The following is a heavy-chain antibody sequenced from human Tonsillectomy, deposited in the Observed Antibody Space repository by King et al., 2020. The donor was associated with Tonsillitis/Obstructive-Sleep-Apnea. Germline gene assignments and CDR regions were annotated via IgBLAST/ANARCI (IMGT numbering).Heavy chain of an antibody. J-gene: IGHJ4*02. Sequence: VQLQESGPGLVKPSQTLSLTCTVSGGSISSGGYYWSWIRQHPGKGLEWIGYIYYSGSTYYNPSLKSRVTISVDTSKNQFSLKLSSVTAADTAVYYCARVGYYDSSGYYLPTIFDYWGQGTLVTVSS. CDR1: GGSISSGGYY. D-gene: IGHD3-22*01. V-gene: IGHV4-31*03. CDR3: ARVGYYDSSGYYLPTIFDY. CDR2: IYYSGST.